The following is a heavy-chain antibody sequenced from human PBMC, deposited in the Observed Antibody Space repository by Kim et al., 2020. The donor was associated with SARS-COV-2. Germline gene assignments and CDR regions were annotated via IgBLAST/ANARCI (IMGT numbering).Heavy chain of an antibody. V-gene: IGHV1-46*01. CDR2: INPSGGST. D-gene: IGHD3-3*01. J-gene: IGHJ6*02. Sequence: ASVKVSCKASGYTFTSYYMHWVRQAPGQGLEWMGIINPSGGSTSYAQKFQGRVTMTRDTSTSTVYMELSSLRSEDTAVYYCARDGGGWASGNDFWSGYYLDYYYYYGMDVWGQGTTVTVSS. CDR1: GYTFTSYY. CDR3: ARDGGGWASGNDFWSGYYLDYYYYYGMDV.